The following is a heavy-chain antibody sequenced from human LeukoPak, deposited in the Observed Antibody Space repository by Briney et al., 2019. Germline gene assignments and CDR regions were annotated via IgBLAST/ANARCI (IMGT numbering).Heavy chain of an antibody. J-gene: IGHJ4*02. Sequence: GGSLRLSCAASGFTFSSYAMSWVRQAPGKGLEWVAFIRYDGSNKYYADSVKGRFTISRDNSKNTLYLQMNSLRAEDTAVYYCAKDDRGVRGVSSWGQGTLVTVSS. V-gene: IGHV3-30*02. CDR3: AKDDRGVRGVSS. CDR1: GFTFSSYA. D-gene: IGHD3-10*01. CDR2: IRYDGSNK.